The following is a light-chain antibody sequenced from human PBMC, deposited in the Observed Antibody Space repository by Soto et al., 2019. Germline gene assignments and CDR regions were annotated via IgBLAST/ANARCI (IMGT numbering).Light chain of an antibody. CDR1: QSVSSY. V-gene: IGKV3-11*01. Sequence: IVLTQSPATLSLSPGERATLSCRASQSVSSYLGWYQQKPGQAPRLLIYDASNRATGTPARFSGSGSGTDFTLTISSLEPEDVAVYFCQHRSNWPLTFGGATKVEIK. CDR3: QHRSNWPLT. CDR2: DAS. J-gene: IGKJ4*01.